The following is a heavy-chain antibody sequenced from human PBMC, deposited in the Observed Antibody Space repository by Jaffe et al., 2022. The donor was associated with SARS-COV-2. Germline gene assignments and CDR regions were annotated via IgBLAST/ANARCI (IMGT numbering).Heavy chain of an antibody. CDR2: ISYDGSNK. V-gene: IGHV3-30*18. Sequence: QVQLVESGGGVVQPGRSLRLSCAASGFTFSSYGMHWVRQAPGKGLEWVAVISYDGSNKYYADSVKGRFTISRDNSKNTLYLQMNSLRAEDTAVYYCAKDHNFRIAVAGIYYYYGMDVWGQGTTVTVSS. J-gene: IGHJ6*02. D-gene: IGHD6-19*01. CDR1: GFTFSSYG. CDR3: AKDHNFRIAVAGIYYYYGMDV.